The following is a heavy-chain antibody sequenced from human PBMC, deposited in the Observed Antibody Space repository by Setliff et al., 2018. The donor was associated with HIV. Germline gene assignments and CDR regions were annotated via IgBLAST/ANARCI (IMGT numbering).Heavy chain of an antibody. D-gene: IGHD3-10*02. CDR3: ARIVRPSYYYYYYMDV. Sequence: SVKVSCKASGGTLSRNAISWVRQAPGQGLEWMGGIILISGTANYAQKFQGRVTITADESTSTAYMELSGLRSEDTAVYYCARIVRPSYYYYYYMDVWGKGTTVTVSS. CDR1: GGTLSRNA. CDR2: IILISGTA. J-gene: IGHJ6*03. V-gene: IGHV1-69*13.